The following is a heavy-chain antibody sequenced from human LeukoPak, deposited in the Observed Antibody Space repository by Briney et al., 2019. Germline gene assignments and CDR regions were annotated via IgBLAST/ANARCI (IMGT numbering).Heavy chain of an antibody. V-gene: IGHV3-53*01. CDR2: IYSGGST. J-gene: IGHJ4*02. Sequence: GGSLRLSCAASGFTVSTSYMTWVRQAPGKGLEWVSVIYSGGSTYYADSVKGRFTSSRDNSKNTLYLQMNSLRAEDTAVYYCARDLSVAATGTRPLGYWGQGTLVTVSS. CDR3: ARDLSVAATGTRPLGY. CDR1: GFTVSTSY. D-gene: IGHD1-1*01.